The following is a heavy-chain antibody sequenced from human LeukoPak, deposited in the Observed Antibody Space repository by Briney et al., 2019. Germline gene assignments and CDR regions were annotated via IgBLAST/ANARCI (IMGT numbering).Heavy chain of an antibody. V-gene: IGHV3-23*01. J-gene: IGHJ4*02. CDR1: GFTFSSYS. CDR2: ISGSGGST. D-gene: IGHD3-10*01. CDR3: AKDKSAVLWFGDLSRK. Sequence: GGSLRLSCAASGFTFSSYSMNWVRQAPGKGLEWVSAISGSGGSTYYADSVKGRFTISRDNSKNTLYLQMNSLRAEDTAVYYCAKDKSAVLWFGDLSRKWGQGTLVTVSS.